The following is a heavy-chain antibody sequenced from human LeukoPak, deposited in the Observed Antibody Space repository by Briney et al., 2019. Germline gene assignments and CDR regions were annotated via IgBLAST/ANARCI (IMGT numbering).Heavy chain of an antibody. CDR1: GGSISSYY. CDR3: ARNYYDSSGYYPGLDY. CDR2: IYYSGST. J-gene: IGHJ4*02. D-gene: IGHD3-22*01. V-gene: IGHV4-59*01. Sequence: SETLSLTCTVSGGSISSYYWSWIRQPPGKGLEWIGYIYYSGSTNYNPSLKSRVTISVDTSKNQFSLQLSSVTAADTAVYYCARNYYDSSGYYPGLDYWGPGTLVTVSS.